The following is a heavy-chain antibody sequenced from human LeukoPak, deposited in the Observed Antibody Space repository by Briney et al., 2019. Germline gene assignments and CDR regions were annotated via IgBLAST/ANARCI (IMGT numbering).Heavy chain of an antibody. J-gene: IGHJ6*03. CDR3: TTGKYGSGSYSDSYYYYMDV. CDR2: IKSKTDGGTT. Sequence: GGSLRLSCAASGFTFSNAWMSWVRQAPGKGLEWVGRIKSKTDGGTTDYAAPVKGGFTISRDDSKNTLYLQMNSLKTEDTAVYYCTTGKYGSGSYSDSYYYYMDVWGKGTTVTVSS. V-gene: IGHV3-15*01. CDR1: GFTFSNAW. D-gene: IGHD3-10*01.